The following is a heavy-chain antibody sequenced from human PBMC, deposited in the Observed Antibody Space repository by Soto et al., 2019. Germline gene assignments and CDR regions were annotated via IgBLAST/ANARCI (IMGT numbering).Heavy chain of an antibody. Sequence: AETLSLTCTVSGGSISPFYWSWVRQPPGKGLEWIGYLYYSDNTNYNPSLKSRVTISVDASKNQVSLRLTSVTAADTAVYYCARVGGVAARTFDYWGQGTVVTVSS. CDR1: GGSISPFY. V-gene: IGHV4-59*01. J-gene: IGHJ4*02. CDR2: LYYSDNT. CDR3: ARVGGVAARTFDY. D-gene: IGHD3-16*01.